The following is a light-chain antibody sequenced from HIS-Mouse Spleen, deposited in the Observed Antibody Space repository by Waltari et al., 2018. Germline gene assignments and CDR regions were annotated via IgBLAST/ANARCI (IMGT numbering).Light chain of an antibody. CDR1: ALPKKS. CDR2: EDS. V-gene: IGLV3-10*01. J-gene: IGLJ2*01. CDR3: YSTDSSGNHRV. Sequence: SYELTQPPSVSVSPVQTARITCPGDALPKKSAYWSQQKSGQAPVLGIYEDSKRPSGIPERFSGSSSGTMATLTISGAQVEDEADYYCYSTDSSGNHRVFGGGTKLTVL.